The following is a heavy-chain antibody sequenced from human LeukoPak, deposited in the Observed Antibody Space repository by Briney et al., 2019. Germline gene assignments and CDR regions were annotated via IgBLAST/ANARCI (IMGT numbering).Heavy chain of an antibody. CDR1: GYTFTGYY. D-gene: IGHD1-14*01. J-gene: IGHJ6*03. Sequence: ASVKVSCKASGYTFTGYYMHWVRQAPGQGLEWMGWINPNSGGTNYAQKLQGRVTMTTDTSTSTAYMELRSLRSDDTAVYYCARGAQVFYYMDVWGKGTTVTVSS. CDR2: INPNSGGT. V-gene: IGHV1-2*02. CDR3: ARGAQVFYYMDV.